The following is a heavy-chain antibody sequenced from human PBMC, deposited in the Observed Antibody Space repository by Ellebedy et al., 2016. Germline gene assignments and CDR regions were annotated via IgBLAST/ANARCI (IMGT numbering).Heavy chain of an antibody. Sequence: GGSLRLXFAASGFTFSSSAMTWVRQAPGKGLEWVSGIARGGDSYYADFAEGRFTISRDNSKNTVHLQMNSLRVEDTAVYYCAKGGWGDSSGCDYWGQGMLVTVSS. CDR1: GFTFSSSA. D-gene: IGHD3-22*01. CDR3: AKGGWGDSSGCDY. V-gene: IGHV3-23*01. CDR2: IARGGDS. J-gene: IGHJ4*02.